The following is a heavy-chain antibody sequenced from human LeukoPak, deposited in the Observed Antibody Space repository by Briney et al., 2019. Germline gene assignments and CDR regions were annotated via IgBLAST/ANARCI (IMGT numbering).Heavy chain of an antibody. J-gene: IGHJ4*02. Sequence: PGGSLRLSCAASGFTFDDYTMHWVRQAPGKGLEWVSLITWDGGSTYYADSVKGRFTISRDNAKNSLYLQMNSLRAEDMAVYYCARVFGAQWLVGDYWGQGTLVTVSS. V-gene: IGHV3-43*01. CDR1: GFTFDDYT. D-gene: IGHD6-19*01. CDR2: ITWDGGST. CDR3: ARVFGAQWLVGDY.